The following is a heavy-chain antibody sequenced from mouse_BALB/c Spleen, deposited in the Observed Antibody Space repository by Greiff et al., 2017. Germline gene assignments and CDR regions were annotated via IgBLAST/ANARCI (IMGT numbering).Heavy chain of an antibody. Sequence: EVQLQQSGPELVKPGASVKVSCKASGYAFTSYNMYWVKQSHGKSLEWIGYIDPYNGGTSYNQKFKGKATLTVDKSSSTAYMHLNSLTSEDSAVYYCARSRYDYDENYYAMDYWGQGTSVTVSS. CDR2: IDPYNGGT. D-gene: IGHD2-4*01. CDR3: ARSRYDYDENYYAMDY. CDR1: GYAFTSYN. J-gene: IGHJ4*01. V-gene: IGHV1S135*01.